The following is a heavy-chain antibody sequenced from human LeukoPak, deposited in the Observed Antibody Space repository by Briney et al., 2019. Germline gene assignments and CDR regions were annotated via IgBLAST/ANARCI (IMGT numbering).Heavy chain of an antibody. CDR3: ARGLNYYDSGGCDY. CDR1: GGTFSSYA. J-gene: IGHJ4*02. CDR2: INPSGGST. D-gene: IGHD3-22*01. V-gene: IGHV1-46*01. Sequence: GASVKVSCKASGGTFSSYAISWVRQAPGQGLEWMGIINPSGGSTSYAQKFQGRVTMTRDTSTSTVYMELNSLRSEDTAVYYCARGLNYYDSGGCDYWGQGTLVTVSS.